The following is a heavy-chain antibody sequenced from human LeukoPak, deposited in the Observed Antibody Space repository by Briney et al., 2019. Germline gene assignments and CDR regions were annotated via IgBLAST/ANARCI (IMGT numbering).Heavy chain of an antibody. J-gene: IGHJ4*02. CDR1: GGSISSYY. CDR3: ARQRRPGYSYGPFDY. CDR2: IYYSGST. D-gene: IGHD5-18*01. Sequence: SETLSLTCTVSGGSISSYYWSWIRQPAGKGLEWIGYIYYSGSTNYNPSLKSRVTISVDTSKNQFSLKLSSVTAADTAVYYCARQRRPGYSYGPFDYWGQGTLVTVSS. V-gene: IGHV4-59*08.